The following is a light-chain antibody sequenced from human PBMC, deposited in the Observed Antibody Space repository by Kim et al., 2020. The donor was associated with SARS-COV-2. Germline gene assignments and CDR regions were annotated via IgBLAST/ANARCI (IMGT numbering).Light chain of an antibody. J-gene: IGKJ4*01. Sequence: AIRMTQSPSSFSASTGDGVTITCRASQGISSYLAWYQQKPGKAPKLLIYAASTLQSGVPSRFSGSGSGTDFTLTISCLQSEDFATYYCQQYYSYPRTFGGGTKVDIK. CDR3: QQYYSYPRT. V-gene: IGKV1-8*01. CDR2: AAS. CDR1: QGISSY.